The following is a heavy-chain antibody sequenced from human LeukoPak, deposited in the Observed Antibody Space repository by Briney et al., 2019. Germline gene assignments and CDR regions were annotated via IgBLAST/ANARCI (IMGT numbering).Heavy chain of an antibody. Sequence: GGSLRLSCAASGFTVSSNYMSWVRQAPGKGLEWVSVIYSGGSTYYADSVKGRFTISRDNSKNTLYLQMNSLRAEDTAVYYCARDSPDSSGYHDYWGQGALVTVSS. CDR2: IYSGGST. J-gene: IGHJ4*02. CDR3: ARDSPDSSGYHDY. D-gene: IGHD3-22*01. CDR1: GFTVSSNY. V-gene: IGHV3-53*01.